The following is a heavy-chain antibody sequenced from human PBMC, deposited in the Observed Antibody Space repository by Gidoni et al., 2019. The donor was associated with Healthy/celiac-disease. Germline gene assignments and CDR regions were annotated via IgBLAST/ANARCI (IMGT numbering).Heavy chain of an antibody. V-gene: IGHV3-23*01. CDR3: AKVDASSSWQTLLDY. Sequence: EVQLLESGGGLVQPGGSLRISGAASGFTFSSYAMRWVRPAPGKGLEWVSAISGSGGSTYYADSVKGRFTISRDNSKNTLYLQMNSLRAEDTAVYYCAKVDASSSWQTLLDYWGQGTLVTVSS. D-gene: IGHD6-13*01. CDR1: GFTFSSYA. J-gene: IGHJ4*02. CDR2: ISGSGGST.